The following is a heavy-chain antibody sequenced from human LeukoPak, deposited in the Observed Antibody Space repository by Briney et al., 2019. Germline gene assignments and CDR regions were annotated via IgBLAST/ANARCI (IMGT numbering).Heavy chain of an antibody. V-gene: IGHV1-2*02. Sequence: ASVKVSCKASGYTFSDYFTHWVRQAPGQGLEWMGWINPSNGAAKYAQKFQGRVTLTRDTSISTVYMEMSRLRYDDTAVYYCAREEVLSDWDTHEAFDIWGQGTLVTVSS. CDR2: INPSNGAA. J-gene: IGHJ3*02. CDR1: GYTFSDYF. D-gene: IGHD3-9*01. CDR3: AREEVLSDWDTHEAFDI.